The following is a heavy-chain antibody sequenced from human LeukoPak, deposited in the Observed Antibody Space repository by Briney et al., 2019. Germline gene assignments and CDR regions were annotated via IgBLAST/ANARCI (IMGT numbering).Heavy chain of an antibody. V-gene: IGHV5-51*01. CDR3: ARHGGSSKEDYYYYYGMDV. Sequence: GESLKISCKGSGYSFTSYWIGWVRQMPGKGLEWMGIIYPGDSDTRYSPSFQGQVTISADESISTAYLQWSSLKASDTAMYYCARHGGSSKEDYYYYYGMDVWGQGTTVTVSS. CDR1: GYSFTSYW. CDR2: IYPGDSDT. J-gene: IGHJ6*02. D-gene: IGHD6-6*01.